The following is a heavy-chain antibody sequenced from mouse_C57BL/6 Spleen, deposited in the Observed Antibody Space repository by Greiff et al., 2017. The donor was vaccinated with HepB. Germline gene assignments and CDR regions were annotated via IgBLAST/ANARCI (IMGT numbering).Heavy chain of an antibody. Sequence: QVQLQQSGPGLVQPSQSLSITCTVSGFSLTSYGVHWVRQSPGKGLEWLGVIWSGGSTDYNAAFISRLSIIKDNSKSQVFFKMNSLQADDTAIYYCARKDYYGSSFYAMDYWGQGTSVTVSS. V-gene: IGHV2-2*01. CDR3: ARKDYYGSSFYAMDY. J-gene: IGHJ4*01. D-gene: IGHD1-1*01. CDR1: GFSLTSYG. CDR2: IWSGGST.